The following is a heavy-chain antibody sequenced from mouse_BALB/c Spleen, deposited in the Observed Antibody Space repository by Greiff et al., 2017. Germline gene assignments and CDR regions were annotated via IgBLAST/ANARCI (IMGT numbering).Heavy chain of an antibody. Sequence: EVQLVESGGGLVQPGGSRKISCEASGFTFSSFGMHWVRQAPEKGLEWVAYISSGSSTIYYADTVKGRFTISRDNPQNTLFLQLTSLRSEDTAMYDCARLSDYAFDYWGQGTTLTVSS. D-gene: IGHD2-13*01. CDR3: ARLSDYAFDY. V-gene: IGHV5-17*02. J-gene: IGHJ2*01. CDR1: GFTFSSFG. CDR2: ISSGSSTI.